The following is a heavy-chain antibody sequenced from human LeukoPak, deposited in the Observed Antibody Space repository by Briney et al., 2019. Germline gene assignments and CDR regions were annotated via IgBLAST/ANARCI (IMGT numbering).Heavy chain of an antibody. Sequence: PSETLSLTCTVSGGSISSSGYYWGWIRQPPGKGLEWIGSIYYSGSTYYNPSLKSRVTISVDTSKNQFSLKLSSVTAADTAVYYCARSSAEITIFGVVTRPYYFDYWGQGTLVTVSS. CDR1: GGSISSSGYY. CDR2: IYYSGST. V-gene: IGHV4-39*07. CDR3: ARSSAEITIFGVVTRPYYFDY. J-gene: IGHJ4*02. D-gene: IGHD3-3*01.